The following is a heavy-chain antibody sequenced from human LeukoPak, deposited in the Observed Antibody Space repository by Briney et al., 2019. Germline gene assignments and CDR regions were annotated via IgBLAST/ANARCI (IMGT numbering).Heavy chain of an antibody. J-gene: IGHJ4*02. CDR3: ARDKLCGGDCPNDY. Sequence: GGSLRLSSAASGFTFSSYWMSWVRQASGKGLEWVANIKQDGSEKYYVDSVKGRFTISRDNAKNSLYLQMNSLRAEDTAVYYCARDKLCGGDCPNDYWGQGTLVTVSS. CDR2: IKQDGSEK. V-gene: IGHV3-7*01. D-gene: IGHD2-21*02. CDR1: GFTFSSYW.